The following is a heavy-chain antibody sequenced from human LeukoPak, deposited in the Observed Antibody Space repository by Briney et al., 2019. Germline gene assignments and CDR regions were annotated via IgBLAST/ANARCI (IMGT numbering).Heavy chain of an antibody. CDR1: GGSVSSASYY. V-gene: IGHV4-61*01. D-gene: IGHD3-10*01. Sequence: PSETLSLTCTVSGGSVSSASYYWGWIRQPPGKGLEWIGYIYYSGSTNYNPSHKSRVTISVDTSKNQFTLKLSSVTAADTAVYYCARGSGYYGSGSYYSLDYWGQGTLVTVSS. J-gene: IGHJ4*02. CDR3: ARGSGYYGSGSYYSLDY. CDR2: IYYSGST.